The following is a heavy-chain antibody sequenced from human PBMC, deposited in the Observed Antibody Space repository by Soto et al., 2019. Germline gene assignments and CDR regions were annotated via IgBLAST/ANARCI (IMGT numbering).Heavy chain of an antibody. J-gene: IGHJ4*02. V-gene: IGHV2-5*02. CDR2: IYWDDDK. Sequence: QITLKESGPTLVKPTQTLTLTCTFSGFSLTTSGVGVGWIRQPPGKALEWLALIYWDDDKRYSPSLKSRLTITREASENQVVLTMTNMDPVDTATYYCLYRADRPRGGYYFDYWGQGTLGTVSS. CDR1: GFSLTTSGVG. D-gene: IGHD5-12*01. CDR3: LYRADRPRGGYYFDY.